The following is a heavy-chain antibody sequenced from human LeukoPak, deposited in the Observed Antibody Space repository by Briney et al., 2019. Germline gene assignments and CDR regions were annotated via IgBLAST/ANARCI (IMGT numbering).Heavy chain of an antibody. CDR1: GYTFTNYG. CDR3: ARDAWLVGTTNLYYFDN. CDR2: INPNNGDT. D-gene: IGHD1-26*01. Sequence: GASVKVSCKASGYTFTNYGISWVRQAPGQGLEWMGWINPNNGDTNYAQKFQGRVTMTRDPSISTAYMAMTRLRSDDTAVYYCARDAWLVGTTNLYYFDNWGQGTLVTVSS. V-gene: IGHV1-2*02. J-gene: IGHJ4*02.